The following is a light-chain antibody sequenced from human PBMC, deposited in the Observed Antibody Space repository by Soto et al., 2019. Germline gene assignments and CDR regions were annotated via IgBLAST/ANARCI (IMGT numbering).Light chain of an antibody. CDR2: AAS. Sequence: DIQMTQSPSSLSASVGDRVTITCRASQSIRNYLNWYQQKPGKAPKLLIDAASSLQSGDPSRFSGSGSGTDLTLAISSLQSEDIATYISQTRYSIQVSFGGGTKVETK. CDR1: QSIRNY. J-gene: IGKJ4*01. V-gene: IGKV1-39*01. CDR3: QTRYSIQVS.